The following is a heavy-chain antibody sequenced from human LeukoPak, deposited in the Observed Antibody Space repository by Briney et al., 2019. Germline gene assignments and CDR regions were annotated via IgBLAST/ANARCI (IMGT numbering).Heavy chain of an antibody. J-gene: IGHJ4*02. CDR3: AREPYHDSSGYQDY. CDR1: GGSFRGYY. D-gene: IGHD3-22*01. CDR2: INHSGST. Sequence: SETPSLTCTVYGGSFRGYYWSWISQPPGKGLEWIGEINHSGSTNYNPSLNSRVTITVETSKNQFSLKLSSVTAADTAVYYCAREPYHDSSGYQDYWGQGTLVTVSS. V-gene: IGHV4-34*01.